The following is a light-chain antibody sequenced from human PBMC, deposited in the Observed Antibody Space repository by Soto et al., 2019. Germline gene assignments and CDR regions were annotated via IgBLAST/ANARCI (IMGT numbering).Light chain of an antibody. CDR2: WAS. CDR3: QQYYSTPWT. V-gene: IGKV4-1*01. J-gene: IGKJ1*01. Sequence: DIVMTQSPDSLAVSLGERATINCKSSQSLFYSSSNKNYLAWYQQKPGQPPKLLIYWASTRESGVPDRFSGSGSGKDFTLTISSLQAEDVAVYYCQQYYSTPWTFGQGTKVEIK. CDR1: QSLFYSSSNKNY.